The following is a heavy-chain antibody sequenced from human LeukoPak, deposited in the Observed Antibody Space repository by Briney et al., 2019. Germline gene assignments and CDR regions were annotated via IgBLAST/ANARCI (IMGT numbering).Heavy chain of an antibody. CDR1: GGSISSSIYY. J-gene: IGHJ4*02. V-gene: IGHV4-30-4*08. Sequence: PSETLSLTCTVSGGSISSSIYYWGWIRQPPGKGLEWIGNIYYSGSTYYNPSLKSRVTISVDTSKNQFSLKLSSVTAADTAVYYCARRGGTAMIVDYWGQGTLVTVSS. CDR3: ARRGGTAMIVDY. CDR2: IYYSGST. D-gene: IGHD2-21*02.